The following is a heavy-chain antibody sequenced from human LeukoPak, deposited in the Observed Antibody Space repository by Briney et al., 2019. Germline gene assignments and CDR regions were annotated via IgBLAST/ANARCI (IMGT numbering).Heavy chain of an antibody. Sequence: PSETLSLTCTVSGYSISSGYYWGWIRQPPGKGLEWIGSIYHSGSTYYNPSLKSRVTISVDTSKNQFSLKLSSVTAADTAVYYCARSGSGWYSFDYWGQGTLVTVSS. D-gene: IGHD6-19*01. J-gene: IGHJ4*02. CDR2: IYHSGST. CDR1: GYSISSGYY. CDR3: ARSGSGWYSFDY. V-gene: IGHV4-38-2*02.